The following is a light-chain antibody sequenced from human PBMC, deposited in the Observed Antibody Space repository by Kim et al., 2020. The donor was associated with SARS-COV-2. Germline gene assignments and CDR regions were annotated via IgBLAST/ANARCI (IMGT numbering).Light chain of an antibody. CDR1: ELGNKF. V-gene: IGLV3-1*01. CDR3: QTWSGATGV. J-gene: IGLJ1*01. CDR2: RDD. Sequence: ELTQPPSVSVSPGQTATITCSGDELGNKFAYWYQQKPGQSPVLVIYRDDQRPSGIPGRFSGSNSGNTATLTISGTQALDEADYYCQTWSGATGVFGPGTKVTVL.